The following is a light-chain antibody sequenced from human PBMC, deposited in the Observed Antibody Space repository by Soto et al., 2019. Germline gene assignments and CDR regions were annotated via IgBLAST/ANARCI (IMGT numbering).Light chain of an antibody. Sequence: EIVLTQSPGTLSLSPGERATLSCRASQSVSSSYFAWYQQKPGQAPRLLIYGASSRATGIPDRFSGSGSGTDVTLTISSLEPEDFAVYDCQQYGSSPRVTFGGGTKVEI. CDR2: GAS. CDR3: QQYGSSPRVT. CDR1: QSVSSSY. V-gene: IGKV3-20*01. J-gene: IGKJ4*01.